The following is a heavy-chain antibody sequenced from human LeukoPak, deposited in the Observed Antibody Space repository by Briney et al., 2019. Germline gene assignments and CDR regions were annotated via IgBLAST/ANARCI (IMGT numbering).Heavy chain of an antibody. V-gene: IGHV3-20*04. D-gene: IGHD3-22*01. CDR3: ARGYYYDSSGGHDY. J-gene: IGHJ4*02. CDR2: INWNGGST. CDR1: GFTFDDCG. Sequence: GGSLRLSCAASGFTFDDCGMSWVRQAPGKGLEWVSGINWNGGSTGYADSVKGRFTISRDNAKNSLYLQMNSLRAEDTALYYCARGYYYDSSGGHDYWGQGTLVTVSS.